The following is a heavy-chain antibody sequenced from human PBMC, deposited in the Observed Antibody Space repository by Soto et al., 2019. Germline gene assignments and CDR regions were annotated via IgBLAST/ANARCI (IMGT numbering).Heavy chain of an antibody. CDR1: GYSFTIYC. V-gene: IGHV5-51*01. D-gene: IGHD6-6*01. J-gene: IGHJ5*02. CDR3: ARHLGSSSPAWFDP. Sequence: GESLKISCDGSGYSFTIYCIGLVLQMPGKGLEWMGIIYPGDSDTRYSPSFQGQVTISADKSISTAYLQWSSLKASDTAMYYCARHLGSSSPAWFDPWGQGTLVTVSS. CDR2: IYPGDSDT.